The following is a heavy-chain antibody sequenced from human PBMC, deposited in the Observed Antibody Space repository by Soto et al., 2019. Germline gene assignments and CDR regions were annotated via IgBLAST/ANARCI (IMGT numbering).Heavy chain of an antibody. CDR3: VRSGDNYNLLDY. CDR1: GFTFSDHY. CDR2: SSNSGSFT. Sequence: GGSLRLSCAASGFTFSDHYMSWIRQAPGKGLEWIGYSSNSGSFTRYADSVKGRFSISRDNAKNSLYLQINSLRGDDTAIYYCVRSGDNYNLLDYWGQGTPVTVSS. J-gene: IGHJ4*02. V-gene: IGHV3-11*06. D-gene: IGHD1-1*01.